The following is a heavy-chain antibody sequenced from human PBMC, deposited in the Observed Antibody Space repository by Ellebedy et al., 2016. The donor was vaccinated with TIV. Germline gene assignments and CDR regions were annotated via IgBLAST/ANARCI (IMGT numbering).Heavy chain of an antibody. J-gene: IGHJ6*02. D-gene: IGHD4-17*01. Sequence: GESLKISCAVSGFSFSSYWMSWVRQAPGKGLEWVANIRPDGGEKHYVDSVKVRLTISRDNSKNSLYLQMNSLRVEDTAVYYCAREGAYGDYAPGQYCMDVWGQGTTVTVSS. CDR3: AREGAYGDYAPGQYCMDV. CDR1: GFSFSSYW. V-gene: IGHV3-7*03. CDR2: IRPDGGEK.